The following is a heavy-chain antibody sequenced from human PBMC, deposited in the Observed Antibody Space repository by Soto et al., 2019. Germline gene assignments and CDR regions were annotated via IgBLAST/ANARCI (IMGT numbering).Heavy chain of an antibody. CDR2: ISHDGSNT. CDR3: AREEIHIGTTGSVSLYYFYGLDV. V-gene: IGHV3-30-3*01. D-gene: IGHD1-1*01. CDR1: GFIFSMYG. J-gene: IGHJ6*02. Sequence: QVQLVESGGGVVQPGRSLRLSCAASGFIFSMYGMHWVRQAPGKGLEWVAIISHDGSNTYYADSVKGRFTISRDNSKNTIYLQMNSLRAEDTAVYYCAREEIHIGTTGSVSLYYFYGLDVWGQGTTVTVSS.